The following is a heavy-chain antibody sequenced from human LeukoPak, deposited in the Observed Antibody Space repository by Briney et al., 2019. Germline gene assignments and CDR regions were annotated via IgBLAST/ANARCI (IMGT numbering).Heavy chain of an antibody. J-gene: IGHJ3*02. V-gene: IGHV1-2*02. D-gene: IGHD3-10*01. Sequence: ASVKVSCKASGYTFTDHYIHWVRQAPGQGLEWMGWITPYSGGTDHTQKFQGRVTMTMDTSISTVYMELSRLRSDDTAVYYCAREFNTYYYGSGSHDAFDIWGQGTEVTVS. CDR2: ITPYSGGT. CDR1: GYTFTDHY. CDR3: AREFNTYYYGSGSHDAFDI.